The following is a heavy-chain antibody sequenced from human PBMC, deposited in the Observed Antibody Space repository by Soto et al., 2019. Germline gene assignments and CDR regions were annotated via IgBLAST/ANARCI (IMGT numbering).Heavy chain of an antibody. J-gene: IGHJ6*02. CDR2: IYYSGST. D-gene: IGHD6-13*01. CDR3: ARCSSSLTHYYYYGMDV. Sequence: QLQLQESGPGLVKPSETLSLTCTVSGGSISSSSYYWGWIRQPPGKGLEWIGSIYYSGSTYYNPSLKSRVTISVDTSKNQSSLKLSSVTAADTAVYYCARCSSSLTHYYYYGMDVWGQGTTVTVSS. CDR1: GGSISSSSYY. V-gene: IGHV4-39*01.